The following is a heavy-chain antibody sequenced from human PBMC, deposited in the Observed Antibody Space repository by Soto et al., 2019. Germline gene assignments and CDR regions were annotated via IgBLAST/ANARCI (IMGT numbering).Heavy chain of an antibody. V-gene: IGHV3-11*01. D-gene: IGHD6-13*01. CDR2: ISSSGSTI. Sequence: GGSLRLSCAASGFTFSDYYMSWIRQAPGKGLEWVSYISSSGSTIYYADSVKGRFTISRDNAKNSLYLQMNSLRAEDTAVYYCARVPRGGQQLAHYFDYWGQGTLVTVSS. CDR3: ARVPRGGQQLAHYFDY. J-gene: IGHJ4*02. CDR1: GFTFSDYY.